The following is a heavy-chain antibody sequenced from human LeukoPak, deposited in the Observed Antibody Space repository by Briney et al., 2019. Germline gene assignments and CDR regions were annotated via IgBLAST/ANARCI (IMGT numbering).Heavy chain of an antibody. D-gene: IGHD2-2*01. J-gene: IGHJ4*02. V-gene: IGHV3-21*01. CDR1: GFTFSSYT. CDR3: AREIVSSNSFDN. Sequence: GGSLRLSCAASGFTFSSYTLNWVRQAPGKGLEWVSSISSAGGYIYYADSVKGRFTISRHNAKNSLYLQMNSLRAVDTAVYYCAREIVSSNSFDNWGQGTLVTVSS. CDR2: ISSAGGYI.